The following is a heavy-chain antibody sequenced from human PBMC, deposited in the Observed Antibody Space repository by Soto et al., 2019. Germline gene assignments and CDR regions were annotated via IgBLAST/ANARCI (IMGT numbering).Heavy chain of an antibody. Sequence: PSETLSLTCTVSGGSISSYYWSWIRQPPGKGLEWIGYIYYSGSTNYNPSLKSRVTISVDTSKNQFSLKLSSVTAADTAVYYCARDSSSSSWYSGWFDPWGQGTLVTVSS. V-gene: IGHV4-59*01. D-gene: IGHD6-13*01. CDR1: GGSISSYY. CDR3: ARDSSSSSWYSGWFDP. J-gene: IGHJ5*02. CDR2: IYYSGST.